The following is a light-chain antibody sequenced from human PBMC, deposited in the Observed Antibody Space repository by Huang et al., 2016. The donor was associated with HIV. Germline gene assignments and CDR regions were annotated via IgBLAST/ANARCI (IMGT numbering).Light chain of an antibody. CDR3: LQHKAFHLPT. V-gene: IGKV1-17*03. CDR1: QDIFNY. J-gene: IGKJ1*01. CDR2: AVS. Sequence: DIQMTQSPSAMSASAGDRVTITCRTNQDIFNYLAWFQQKPGSAPKRLIYAVSSLQSGVPSRFSGSGSGTEFTLTINNLQPEDFATYYCLQHKAFHLPTFGQGTQVE.